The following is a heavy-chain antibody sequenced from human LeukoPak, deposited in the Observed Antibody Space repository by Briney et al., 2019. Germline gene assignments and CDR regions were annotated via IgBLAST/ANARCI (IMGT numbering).Heavy chain of an antibody. J-gene: IGHJ4*02. V-gene: IGHV1-24*01. CDR2: FDPEDGET. CDR1: GYTLTELS. CDR3: ATGIYDILPGYQPYYFDY. Sequence: SVKASCKVSGYTLTELSMHWVRQAPGKGLEWMGGFDPEDGETIYAQKFHARVTMTEDTSTNTAYMELSSLRSEHTAVYYCATGIYDILPGYQPYYFDYWGQGTLVTVSS. D-gene: IGHD3-9*01.